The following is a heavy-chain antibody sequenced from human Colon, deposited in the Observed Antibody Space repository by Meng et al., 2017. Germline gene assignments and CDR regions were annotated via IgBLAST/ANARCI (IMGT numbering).Heavy chain of an antibody. Sequence: QVQLVQSGAEVKKPGASLKVSCKASGYNFKNYDISWVRQAPGQGLEWMGRISPYNGNTEYAQNFQGRVTMTTDTSTNTAYMEVRSLRSDDTAVYFCARDHLTYWLDPWGQETLVTVSS. J-gene: IGHJ5*02. CDR2: ISPYNGNT. CDR3: ARDHLTYWLDP. CDR1: GYNFKNYD. V-gene: IGHV1-18*01.